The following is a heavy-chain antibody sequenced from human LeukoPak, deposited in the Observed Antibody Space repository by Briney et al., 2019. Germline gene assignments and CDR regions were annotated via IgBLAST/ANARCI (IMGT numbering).Heavy chain of an antibody. J-gene: IGHJ1*01. Sequence: GESLQISCKGSGYIFSSYWISWGRPVPGKGLEGMGRIDPSDSYTPYSPSFDRHVTISADESPSTAYLQWSSLKASDTAMYYCARLRTDSGYDYMYFHHWGQGTLVTVSS. CDR3: ARLRTDSGYDYMYFHH. CDR2: IDPSDSYT. D-gene: IGHD5-12*01. CDR1: GYIFSSYW. V-gene: IGHV5-10-1*01.